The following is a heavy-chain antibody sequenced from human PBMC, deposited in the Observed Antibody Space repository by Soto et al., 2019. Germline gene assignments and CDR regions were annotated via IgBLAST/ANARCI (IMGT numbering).Heavy chain of an antibody. CDR2: IWYDGSNK. CDR1: GFTFSSYG. J-gene: IGHJ6*02. D-gene: IGHD2-2*01. Sequence: QVQLVESGGGVVQPGRSLRLSCAASGFTFSSYGMHWVRQAPGKGLEWVAVIWYDGSNKYYADSVKGRFTISRDNSKNTLYLQMNSLRAEDTAVYYCAKDHSLYSPAPRMDVWGQGTTVTVSS. CDR3: AKDHSLYSPAPRMDV. V-gene: IGHV3-33*06.